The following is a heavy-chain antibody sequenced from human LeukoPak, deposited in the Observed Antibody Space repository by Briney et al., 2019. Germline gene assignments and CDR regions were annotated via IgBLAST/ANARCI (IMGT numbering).Heavy chain of an antibody. V-gene: IGHV4-39*07. CDR1: GGSISSSSYY. CDR2: IYYSGST. J-gene: IGHJ4*02. CDR3: ARATYYYGSGSDY. D-gene: IGHD3-10*01. Sequence: SETLSLTCTVSGGSISSSSYYWGWIRQPPGKGLEWIGSIYYSGSTYYNPSLKSRVTISVDTSKNQFSLKLSSVTAADTAVYYCARATYYYGSGSDYWGQGTLVTVSS.